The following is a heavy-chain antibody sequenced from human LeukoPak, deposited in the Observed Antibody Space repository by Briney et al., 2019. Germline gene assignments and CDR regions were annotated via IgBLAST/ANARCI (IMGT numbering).Heavy chain of an antibody. Sequence: GGSLTLSCAAAALNCSEYSMNWDRQAPGKGLDWVSYISSSSSAVYYADSVKGRFTISRDNAKNSLYLQMNSLRDEDTAVYYCARDVRWLRFVFDHWGQGIPVTVSS. V-gene: IGHV3-48*02. J-gene: IGHJ4*02. D-gene: IGHD5-12*01. CDR2: ISSSSSAV. CDR1: ALNCSEYS. CDR3: ARDVRWLRFVFDH.